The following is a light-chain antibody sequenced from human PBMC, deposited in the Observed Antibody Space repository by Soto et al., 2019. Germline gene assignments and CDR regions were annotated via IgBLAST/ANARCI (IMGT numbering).Light chain of an antibody. CDR1: QTVLHSNGNNY. CDR3: MQARQTPIT. Sequence: DIVMTQSPLSLPVTPGEPASISCRSSQTVLHSNGNNYLDWYLQKPGQSPQLLIYLGSNRASGVPDRFSGSGSGTDFTLKISRVEAEDVGLYYCMQARQTPITFGQGTRLEI. V-gene: IGKV2-28*01. CDR2: LGS. J-gene: IGKJ5*01.